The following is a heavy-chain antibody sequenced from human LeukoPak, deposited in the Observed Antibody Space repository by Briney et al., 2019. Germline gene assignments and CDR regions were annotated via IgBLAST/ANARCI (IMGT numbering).Heavy chain of an antibody. CDR3: ARRHVPYSSSSDPYYFDY. D-gene: IGHD6-6*01. Sequence: ASVKVSCKASGYTFTSYYMHWVRQAPGQGLEWMGIINPSGGSTSYAQKFQGRVTMTRDMSTSTVYMELSSLRSEDTAVYYCARRHVPYSSSSDPYYFDYWGQGTLVTVSS. CDR2: INPSGGST. CDR1: GYTFTSYY. J-gene: IGHJ4*02. V-gene: IGHV1-46*01.